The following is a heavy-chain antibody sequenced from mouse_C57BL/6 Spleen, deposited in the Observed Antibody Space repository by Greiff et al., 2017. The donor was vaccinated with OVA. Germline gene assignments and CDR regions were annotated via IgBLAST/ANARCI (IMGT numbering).Heavy chain of an antibody. CDR3: ARRVYYDSWFAY. Sequence: QVQLKQPGAELVKPGASVKLSCKASGYTFTSYWMQWVKQRPGQGLEWIGEIDPSDSYTNYNQKFKGKATLTVDTSSSTAYMQLSSRTSEDAAVYYCARRVYYDSWFAYWGQGTLVTVCA. J-gene: IGHJ3*01. V-gene: IGHV1-50*01. D-gene: IGHD2-4*01. CDR2: IDPSDSYT. CDR1: GYTFTSYW.